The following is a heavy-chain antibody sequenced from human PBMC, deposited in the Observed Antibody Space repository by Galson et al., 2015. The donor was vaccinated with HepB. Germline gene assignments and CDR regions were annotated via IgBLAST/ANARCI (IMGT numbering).Heavy chain of an antibody. CDR2: IWYDGSNK. CDR3: ARDSGVKQLSN. Sequence: SLRLSCAASGFSFSSFGMYWVRQAPGKGLEWVAVIWYDGSNKYYSDSVKGRFTVSRDNSKNTLYLQMNSLRAEDTAMYFCARDSGVKQLSNWGQGTLVTVSS. CDR1: GFSFSSFG. V-gene: IGHV3-33*07. D-gene: IGHD6-6*01. J-gene: IGHJ4*02.